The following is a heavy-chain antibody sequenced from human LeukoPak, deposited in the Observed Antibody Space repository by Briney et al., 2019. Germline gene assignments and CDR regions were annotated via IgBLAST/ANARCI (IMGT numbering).Heavy chain of an antibody. CDR3: ASALWSGFGWFDP. CDR1: GGSVSSYY. J-gene: IGHJ5*02. D-gene: IGHD3-3*01. V-gene: IGHV4-59*08. Sequence: SETLSLTCSVSGGSVSSYYWSWIRQPPGKGLEWIGYLYYVGSTNYNPSLKSRVTISGDTSKNQVSLKLSFVTAADTAAYYCASALWSGFGWFDPWGQGILVTVSS. CDR2: LYYVGST.